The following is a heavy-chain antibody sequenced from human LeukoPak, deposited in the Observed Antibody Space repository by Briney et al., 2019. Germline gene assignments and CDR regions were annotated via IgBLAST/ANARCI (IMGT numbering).Heavy chain of an antibody. Sequence: SETLSLTCAVYGGSFSSYYWGWIRQPPGKGLEWIGSIYYSGSTYYNPSLKSRVTISVDTSKNQFSLKLSSVTAADTAVYYCARDEYYYDSSGSSTQGYWGQGTLVTVSS. CDR2: IYYSGST. J-gene: IGHJ4*02. D-gene: IGHD3-22*01. V-gene: IGHV4-39*07. CDR3: ARDEYYYDSSGSSTQGY. CDR1: GGSFSSYY.